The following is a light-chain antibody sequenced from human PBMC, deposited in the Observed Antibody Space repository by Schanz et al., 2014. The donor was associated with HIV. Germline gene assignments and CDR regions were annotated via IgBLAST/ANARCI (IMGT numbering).Light chain of an antibody. CDR2: GAS. CDR3: QQFNLWPVT. Sequence: EIVMTQSPATLSVSPGERATLSCRASQSVSSNLAWYQQKPGQAPRLLIYGASTRATGIPARVSGSGSGTEFTLTISSLQSEDSAVYFCQQFNLWPVTFGQGTRLEIK. V-gene: IGKV3-15*01. J-gene: IGKJ5*01. CDR1: QSVSSN.